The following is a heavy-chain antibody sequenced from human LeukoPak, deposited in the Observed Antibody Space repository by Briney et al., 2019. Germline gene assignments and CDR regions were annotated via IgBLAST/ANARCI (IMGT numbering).Heavy chain of an antibody. CDR2: IYSSGST. CDR1: AGSISSYY. V-gene: IGHV4-4*07. D-gene: IGHD3-22*01. J-gene: IGHJ3*02. Sequence: SETLSLTCSVSAGSISSYYWSWIRRPAGKGLEWIGRIYSSGSTNYNPSLKSRVTMSVDASKNHFSLKLTSVTAADTAIYYCARQAYDTGYDAFDIWGQGTMVTVSS. CDR3: ARQAYDTGYDAFDI.